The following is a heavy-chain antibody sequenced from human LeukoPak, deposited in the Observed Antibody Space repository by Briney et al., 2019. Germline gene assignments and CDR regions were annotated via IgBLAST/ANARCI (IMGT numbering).Heavy chain of an antibody. J-gene: IGHJ5*02. CDR2: IYYSGST. CDR3: ARASIISIAAAIGSFDP. CDR1: GGSISSYY. Sequence: SETLSLTCTVSGGSISSYYWSWIRQPAGKGLEWIGYIYYSGSTNYNPSLKSRVTISVDTSKNQFSLKLSSVTAADTAVYYCARASIISIAAAIGSFDPWGQGTLVTVSS. V-gene: IGHV4-59*01. D-gene: IGHD6-13*01.